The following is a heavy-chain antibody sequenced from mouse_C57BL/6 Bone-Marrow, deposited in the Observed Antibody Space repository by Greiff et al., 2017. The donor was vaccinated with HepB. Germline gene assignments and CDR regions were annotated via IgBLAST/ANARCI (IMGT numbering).Heavy chain of an antibody. D-gene: IGHD2-5*01. CDR1: GYTFTSYW. J-gene: IGHJ3*01. CDR2: IDPSDSYT. V-gene: IGHV1-69*01. Sequence: VKLQQPGAELVMPGASVKLSCKASGYTFTSYWMHWVKQRPGQGLEWIGEIDPSDSYTNYNQKFKGKSTLTVDKSSSTAYMQLSSLTSEDSAVYYCAVVYSNYAWFAYWGQGTLVTVSA. CDR3: AVVYSNYAWFAY.